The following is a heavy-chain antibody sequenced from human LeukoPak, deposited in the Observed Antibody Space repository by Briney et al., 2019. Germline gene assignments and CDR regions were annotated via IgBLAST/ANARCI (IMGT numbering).Heavy chain of an antibody. CDR3: ARDREFWSGYLFDY. Sequence: PGGSLRLSCAASGFTFSSYWMSWVRQAPGKGLEWVANIKQDGSEKYYVDSVKGRFTISRDNAKNSLYLQMNSLRAEDTAVYYCARDREFWSGYLFDYWGQGTLVTASS. J-gene: IGHJ4*02. V-gene: IGHV3-7*01. D-gene: IGHD3-3*01. CDR1: GFTFSSYW. CDR2: IKQDGSEK.